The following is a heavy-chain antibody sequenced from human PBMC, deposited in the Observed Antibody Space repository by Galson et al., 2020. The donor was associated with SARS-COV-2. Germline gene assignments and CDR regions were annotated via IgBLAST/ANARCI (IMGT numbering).Heavy chain of an antibody. D-gene: IGHD3-10*01. CDR3: TTYGSGKGWFDP. CDR2: IKTKSNGGTT. J-gene: IGHJ5*02. V-gene: IGHV3-15*01. Sequence: GGSLRLSCAASGFTFTNAWMTWVRQAPGKGLEWVGRIKTKSNGGTTEYAASVKGRFTISRDDSKNTLYLQMNSLKTEDTAVYYCTTYGSGKGWFDPWGQGTLVTVSS. CDR1: GFTFTNAW.